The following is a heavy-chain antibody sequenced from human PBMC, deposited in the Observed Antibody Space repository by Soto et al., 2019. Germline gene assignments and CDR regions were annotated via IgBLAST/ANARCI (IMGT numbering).Heavy chain of an antibody. CDR2: IIPIFGTA. CDR1: GDTFNTFA. Sequence: QVQLVQSGAEVKKPGSSVKVSCKASGDTFNTFAISWVRQAPGQGLEWMGGIIPIFGTAKYAQNFQGTVTITADESTRTAYLELTSLRSDDTAVFYCATGLTFDYGDREGIYYSALDVWGQGTTVTVSS. CDR3: ATGLTFDYGDREGIYYSALDV. V-gene: IGHV1-69*01. D-gene: IGHD4-17*01. J-gene: IGHJ6*02.